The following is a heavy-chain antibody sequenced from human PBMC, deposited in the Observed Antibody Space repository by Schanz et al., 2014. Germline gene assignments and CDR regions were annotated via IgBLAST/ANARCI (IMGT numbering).Heavy chain of an antibody. CDR2: IGVDGTTT. Sequence: QVQLVESGGGVVQPGRSLRLSCAASGFTFSSYGMNWLRQAPGKGLEWVSVIGVDGTTTYYADSVKGRFTISRDNSKNTLYLQMNSLRAEDTALYYCARDRRNADLDYWGQGTLGTVSS. CDR3: ARDRRNADLDY. D-gene: IGHD1-1*01. J-gene: IGHJ4*02. V-gene: IGHV3-NL1*01. CDR1: GFTFSSYG.